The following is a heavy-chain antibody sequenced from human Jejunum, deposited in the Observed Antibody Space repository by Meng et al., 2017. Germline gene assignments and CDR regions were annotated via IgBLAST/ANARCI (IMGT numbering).Heavy chain of an antibody. D-gene: IGHD3-10*01. CDR2: ISISGSTK. CDR3: ARGREVRGSFDY. CDR1: GFTFSNYE. V-gene: IGHV3-48*03. J-gene: IGHJ4*02. Sequence: GGSLRLSCAASGFTFSNYELNWVRQAPGKGLEWVSYISISGSTKYYADSVKGRFTISRDNAENSVYLQMNSLRAEDTAVYYCARGREVRGSFDYWGQGTLVTVSS.